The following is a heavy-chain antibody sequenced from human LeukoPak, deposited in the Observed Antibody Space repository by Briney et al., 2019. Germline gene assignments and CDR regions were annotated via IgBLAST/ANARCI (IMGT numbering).Heavy chain of an antibody. CDR3: ARGVVEVTATTYNWFDP. CDR2: INHSGST. D-gene: IGHD2-21*02. CDR1: GGSFSGYY. Sequence: SETLSLTCAVYGGSFSGYYWSWIRQPPGKGLEWIGEINHSGSTNYNPSLKSRVTISVDTSKNQFSLKLSSVTAADTAVYYCARGVVEVTATTYNWFDPWGQGTLVTVSS. J-gene: IGHJ5*02. V-gene: IGHV4-34*01.